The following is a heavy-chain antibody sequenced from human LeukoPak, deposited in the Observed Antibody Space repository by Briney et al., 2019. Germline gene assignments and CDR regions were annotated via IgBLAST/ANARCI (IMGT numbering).Heavy chain of an antibody. CDR3: AGTYCGGDCYYGRPSNWFDP. D-gene: IGHD2-21*01. J-gene: IGHJ5*02. CDR1: GGSFSGYY. V-gene: IGHV4-34*01. CDR2: INRSGST. Sequence: SETLSLTCAVYGGSFSGYYWSWIRQPPGKGLEWIGEINRSGSTNYNPSLKSRVTISVDTSKNQFSLKLSSVTAADTAVYYCAGTYCGGDCYYGRPSNWFDPWGQGTLVAVSS.